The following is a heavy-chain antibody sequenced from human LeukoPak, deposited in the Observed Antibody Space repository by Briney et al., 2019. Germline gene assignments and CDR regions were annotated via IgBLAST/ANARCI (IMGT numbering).Heavy chain of an antibody. V-gene: IGHV3-30*18. D-gene: IGHD1-1*01. CDR3: AKLAWNDGSYYFDY. Sequence: GGSLRLSCIGSGFNLTYYAIYWVRQAPGKGLEGVAVVSYDGNDGYYADSVKGRFSISRDNSQNTVTLQMNNLRVDDTAIYYCAKLAWNDGSYYFDYWGQGTLVTVSS. CDR2: VSYDGNDG. J-gene: IGHJ4*02. CDR1: GFNLTYYA.